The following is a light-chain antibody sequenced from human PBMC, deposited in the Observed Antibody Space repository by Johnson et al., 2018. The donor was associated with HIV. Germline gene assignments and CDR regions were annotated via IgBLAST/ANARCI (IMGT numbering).Light chain of an antibody. V-gene: IGLV1-51*02. CDR1: SSNIGNKY. CDR3: GTWDSSLSAGRYV. J-gene: IGLJ1*01. CDR2: ENT. Sequence: QSVLTQPPSVSAAPGQKVTISCSGSSSNIGNKYVSWYQQLPGTAPKLLIYENTKRPSGIPDRFSGSKSGTSATLGITGLQTGDAADYYCGTWDSSLSAGRYVFGTGTKVTVL.